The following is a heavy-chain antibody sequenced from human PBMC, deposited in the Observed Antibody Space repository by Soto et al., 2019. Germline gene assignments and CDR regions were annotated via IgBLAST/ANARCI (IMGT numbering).Heavy chain of an antibody. CDR3: PPDSYSFRVGAVFDY. J-gene: IGHJ4*01. Sequence: GGSLRLSCAGSGFPFSNAWINWVRHVPGKGLEWVGRIKSRALGGTTDFAAPVRGRFAITRDDSRNVAYMQMNSLHTEDTDVYFFPPDSYSFRVGAVFDYWGNGSRVTVSS. V-gene: IGHV3-15*07. CDR1: GFPFSNAW. CDR2: IKSRALGGTT. D-gene: IGHD1-26*01.